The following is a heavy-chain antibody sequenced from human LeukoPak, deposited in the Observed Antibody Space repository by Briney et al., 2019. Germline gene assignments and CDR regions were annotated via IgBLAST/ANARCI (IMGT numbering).Heavy chain of an antibody. CDR1: GGSISSYY. J-gene: IGHJ6*02. D-gene: IGHD3-16*02. CDR2: IYYSGST. Sequence: PSETLSLTCTVSGGSISSYYWSWIRQPPGKGLEWIGYIYYSGSTNYNPSLKSRVTISVDTSKNQFSLKLSSVTAADTAVYYCARVGAIDYYGMDVWGQGTTVTVSS. V-gene: IGHV4-59*01. CDR3: ARVGAIDYYGMDV.